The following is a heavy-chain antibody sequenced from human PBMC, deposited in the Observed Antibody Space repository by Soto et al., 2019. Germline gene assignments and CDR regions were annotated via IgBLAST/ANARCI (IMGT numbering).Heavy chain of an antibody. J-gene: IGHJ6*02. CDR1: GFTFSSYG. D-gene: IGHD2-15*01. CDR3: ASGGTDSDYYYGMDV. CDR2: IWYDGSNK. Sequence: QVQLVESGGGVVQPGRSLRLSCAASGFTFSSYGMHWVRQAPGKGLEWVAVIWYDGSNKYYADSVKGRFTISRDNSKNTLYLQMNSLRAEDTAVYYCASGGTDSDYYYGMDVWGQGTTVTVSS. V-gene: IGHV3-33*01.